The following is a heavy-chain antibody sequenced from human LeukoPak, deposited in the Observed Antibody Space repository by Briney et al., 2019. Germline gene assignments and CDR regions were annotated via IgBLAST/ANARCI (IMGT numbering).Heavy chain of an antibody. CDR2: IHYSGST. CDR3: ARTTEGYCRGRSCYSYYYYMDV. V-gene: IGHV4-59*01. CDR1: GGSISSYY. Sequence: ASETLSLTCTASGGSISSYYWSWIRQPPGKGLEWIGYIHYSGSTNYNPSLKSRVTISVDTSKNQFSLKLSSVTAADTAVYYCARTTEGYCRGRSCYSYYYYMDVWGKGTTVTVSS. J-gene: IGHJ6*03. D-gene: IGHD2-15*01.